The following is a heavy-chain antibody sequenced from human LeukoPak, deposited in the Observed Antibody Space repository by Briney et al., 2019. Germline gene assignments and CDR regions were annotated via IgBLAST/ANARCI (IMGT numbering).Heavy chain of an antibody. CDR1: GFTFDDYG. CDR2: INWNGGST. V-gene: IGHV3-20*04. Sequence: GGSLRLSCAASGFTFDDYGMSWVRQAPGKGLEWVSGINWNGGSTGYADSVKGRFTISRDNAQNSLYLHMNSLRAEDTAVYYCARRATHPYYFDYWGQGTLVTVSS. CDR3: ARRATHPYYFDY. J-gene: IGHJ4*02.